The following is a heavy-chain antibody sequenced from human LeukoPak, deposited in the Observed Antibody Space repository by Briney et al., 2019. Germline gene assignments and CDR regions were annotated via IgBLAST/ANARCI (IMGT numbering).Heavy chain of an antibody. J-gene: IGHJ4*02. CDR2: IRGSGDRT. V-gene: IGHV3-23*01. Sequence: GGSLRLSCAASGFTFSSYAMSWVRQAPGKGLEWVSAIRGSGDRTHYADSVKGRFTISRDNSKNTLYLQMNSLRAEDTAVYYCAKEGQWLWYGDYWGQGTLVTVSS. CDR1: GFTFSSYA. CDR3: AKEGQWLWYGDY. D-gene: IGHD6-19*01.